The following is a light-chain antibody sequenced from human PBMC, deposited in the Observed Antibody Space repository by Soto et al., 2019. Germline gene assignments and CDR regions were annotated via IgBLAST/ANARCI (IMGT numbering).Light chain of an antibody. Sequence: LTQPASVSGSPGQSITISCTGTSSDVGGYNYVSWYQQHPGKAPKLMIHEVSNRPSGVSNRFSGSKSGNTASLTISGLQAEDEADYYCSSYTSSRAYVFGTGTKVTVL. CDR2: EVS. V-gene: IGLV2-14*01. CDR3: SSYTSSRAYV. CDR1: SSDVGGYNY. J-gene: IGLJ1*01.